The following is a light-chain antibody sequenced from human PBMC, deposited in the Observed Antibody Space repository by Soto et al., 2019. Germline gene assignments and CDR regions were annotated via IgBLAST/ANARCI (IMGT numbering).Light chain of an antibody. CDR3: QQFDVLPPYT. J-gene: IGKJ2*01. CDR2: DAD. Sequence: DIQLTQSPPSLSASEGDIVTITCQASHDIKNYLNWYQQKPGKAPKLLIYDADNLQTGVPSRFSGSGAGTEFTFTIGSLQPEDVATYFCQQFDVLPPYTFGQGTKVEIK. V-gene: IGKV1-33*01. CDR1: HDIKNY.